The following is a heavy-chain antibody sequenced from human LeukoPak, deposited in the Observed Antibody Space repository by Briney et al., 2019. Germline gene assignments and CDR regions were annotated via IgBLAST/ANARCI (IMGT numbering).Heavy chain of an antibody. J-gene: IGHJ4*02. CDR1: GGSISSDGYY. CDR2: IYYSGST. Sequence: PSETLSLTCTVSGGSISSDGYYWSWIRQHPGKGLEWIGYIYYSGSTYYNPSLKSRVTISVDTSKSQFSLKLTSVTAADTAVYYCARTDTSSWYDALPDSWGQGTLVTVSS. CDR3: ARTDTSSWYDALPDS. V-gene: IGHV4-31*03. D-gene: IGHD6-13*01.